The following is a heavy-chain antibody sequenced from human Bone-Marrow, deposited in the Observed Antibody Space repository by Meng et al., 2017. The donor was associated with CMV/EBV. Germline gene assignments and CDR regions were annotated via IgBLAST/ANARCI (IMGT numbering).Heavy chain of an antibody. CDR3: AREGCSSTSCRQHPPQYYYYYYGMDV. J-gene: IGHJ6*02. Sequence: ASVKVSCKASGYTFTSYGISWVRQAPGQGLEWTGIINPSGGSTSYAQKFQGRVTMTRDTSTSTAYMELRSLRSDDTAVYYCAREGCSSTSCRQHPPQYYYYYYGMDVWGQGTTVTVSS. V-gene: IGHV1-46*01. CDR1: GYTFTSYG. D-gene: IGHD2-2*01. CDR2: INPSGGST.